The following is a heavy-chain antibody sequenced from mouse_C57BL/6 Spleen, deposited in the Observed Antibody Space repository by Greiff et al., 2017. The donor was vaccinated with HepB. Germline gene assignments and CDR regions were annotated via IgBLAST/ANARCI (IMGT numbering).Heavy chain of an antibody. V-gene: IGHV1-47*01. D-gene: IGHD2-2*01. CDR1: GYTFTTYP. CDR2: FHPYNDDT. Sequence: QVQLQQSGAELVKPGASVKMSCKASGYTFTTYPIEWMKQNHGKRLEWIGNFHPYNDDTKYNEKFKGKATLTVDKSSSTVYLELSRLTSDDSAVYYCARVGNDDYYAMDYWGQGTSVTVSS. CDR3: ARVGNDDYYAMDY. J-gene: IGHJ4*01.